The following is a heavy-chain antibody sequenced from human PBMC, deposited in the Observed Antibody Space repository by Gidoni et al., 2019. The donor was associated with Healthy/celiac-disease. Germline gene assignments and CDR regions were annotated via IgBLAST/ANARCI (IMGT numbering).Heavy chain of an antibody. Sequence: QVQLVESGGGLVKPGGSLRLSCAASGCTFSDYYLNWSRQAPGKGLEWVSYISSSSSYTNDADSVKGRFTISRDNAKNSLYLEMNSLRAEDTAVYYCARGSGSYYFDYWGQGTLVAVSS. CDR1: GCTFSDYY. V-gene: IGHV3-11*05. CDR2: ISSSSSYT. J-gene: IGHJ4*02. D-gene: IGHD3-10*01. CDR3: ARGSGSYYFDY.